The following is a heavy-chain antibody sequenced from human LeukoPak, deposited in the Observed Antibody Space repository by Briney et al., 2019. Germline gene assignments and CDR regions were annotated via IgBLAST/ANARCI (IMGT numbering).Heavy chain of an antibody. V-gene: IGHV3-48*03. CDR1: GFTFSTYE. CDR2: ISGSGSTI. Sequence: QPGGSLRLSCAASGFTFSTYEMNWVRQATGKGLEWVSYISGSGSTIYYADSVKGRFTISRDNAKNSLYLQMNSLRADDTAVYYCTRDAVVVVGPGFDVWGQGTLVTVSS. D-gene: IGHD3-22*01. CDR3: TRDAVVVVGPGFDV. J-gene: IGHJ4*02.